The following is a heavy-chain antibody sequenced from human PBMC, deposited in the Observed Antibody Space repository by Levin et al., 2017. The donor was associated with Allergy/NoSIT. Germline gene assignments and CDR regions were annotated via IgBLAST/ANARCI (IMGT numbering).Heavy chain of an antibody. CDR2: ISYDGSNK. V-gene: IGHV3-30-3*01. D-gene: IGHD2-2*01. Sequence: LSLTCAASGFTFSSYAMHWVRQAPGKGLEWVAVISYDGSNKYYADSVKGRFTISRDNSKNTLYLQMNSLRAEDTAVYYCARPSRFYYYYYYGMDVWGQGTTVTVSS. J-gene: IGHJ6*02. CDR3: ARPSRFYYYYYYGMDV. CDR1: GFTFSSYA.